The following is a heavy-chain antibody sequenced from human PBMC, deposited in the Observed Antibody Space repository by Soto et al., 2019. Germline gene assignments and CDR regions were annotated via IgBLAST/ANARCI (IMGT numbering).Heavy chain of an antibody. J-gene: IGHJ4*01. D-gene: IGHD1-1*01. CDR2: ISSDGINK. CDR3: ANSMYNWNDGCFDY. CDR1: GFTFSSYG. V-gene: IGHV3-30*18. Sequence: QVQLVESGGGVVQHGRSRSLSCAASGFTFSSYGMHWVRQAPGKGLEWVAIISSDGINKYYANYVKGRFTISRDNSKNTLYLQMISLRAEDTAVYYCANSMYNWNDGCFDYWGHRTLLTVSS.